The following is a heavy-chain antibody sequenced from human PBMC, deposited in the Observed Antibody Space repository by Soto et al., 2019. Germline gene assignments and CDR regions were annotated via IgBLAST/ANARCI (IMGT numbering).Heavy chain of an antibody. CDR1: GYTFTGYY. V-gene: IGHV1-2*04. J-gene: IGHJ4*02. CDR2: INPNSGGT. D-gene: IGHD3-16*02. CDR3: ARSHEDPLGELSSFDY. Sequence: GASVKVSCKASGYTFTGYYMHWVRQAPGQGLEWMGWINPNSGGTNYAQKFQGWVTMTRDTSISTAYMELSRLRSDDTAVYYCARSHEDPLGELSSFDYWGQGTLVTVSS.